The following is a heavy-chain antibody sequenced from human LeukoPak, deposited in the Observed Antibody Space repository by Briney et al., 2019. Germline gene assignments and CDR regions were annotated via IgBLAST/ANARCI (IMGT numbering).Heavy chain of an antibody. CDR1: GGSISSYY. J-gene: IGHJ5*02. D-gene: IGHD3-10*01. CDR3: ARGLLLWFGESSNWFDP. V-gene: IGHV4-59*08. Sequence: SETLSLTCTVSGGSISSYYWSWIRQPPGKGLEWIGYIYYSGSTNYNPSLKSRVTISVDTSKNQFSLKLSSVTAADTAVYYCARGLLLWFGESSNWFDPWGQGTLVTVSS. CDR2: IYYSGST.